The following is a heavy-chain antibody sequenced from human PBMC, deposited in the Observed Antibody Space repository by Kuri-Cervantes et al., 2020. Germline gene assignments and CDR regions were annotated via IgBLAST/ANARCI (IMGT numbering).Heavy chain of an antibody. CDR1: GFTFSNAW. Sequence: GGSLRLSCAASGFTFSNAWMSWIRQAPGKGLEWVSYISSSGSTIYYADSVKGRFTISRDNSKNTLYLQMNSLRAEDTAVYYCAKDRAAAGTYLDYWGQGTLVTVS. D-gene: IGHD6-13*01. CDR3: AKDRAAAGTYLDY. J-gene: IGHJ4*02. CDR2: ISSSGSTI. V-gene: IGHV3-11*01.